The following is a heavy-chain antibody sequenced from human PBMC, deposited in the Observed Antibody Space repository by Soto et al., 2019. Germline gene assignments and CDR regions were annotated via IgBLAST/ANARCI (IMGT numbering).Heavy chain of an antibody. V-gene: IGHV1-69*01. J-gene: IGHJ5*02. CDR1: GGTFSSYA. CDR2: IIPIFGTA. Sequence: QVQLVQSGAEVKKPGSSVKVSCKASGGTFSSYAISWVRQAPGQGLEWMGGIIPIFGTANYAQKFQGRVTITADESTSTAYIELSSLRSEDTAVYYCARALDYQLLSWFDPWGQGTLVTVSS. CDR3: ARALDYQLLSWFDP. D-gene: IGHD2-2*01.